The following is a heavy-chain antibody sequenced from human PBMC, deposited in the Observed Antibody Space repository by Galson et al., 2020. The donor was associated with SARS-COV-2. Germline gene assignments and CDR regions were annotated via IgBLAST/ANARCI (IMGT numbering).Heavy chain of an antibody. Sequence: SETLSLTCTVSGDSITNYYWSWIRQPPGKGLEWLGYLHYSGSTNYNPTLTSRVTISLGTSKNHFSLSLSSVTAADTADYYCARLSGSSYYYYGMDVWGQGTPVTVSS. D-gene: IGHD1-26*01. CDR3: ARLSGSSYYYYGMDV. J-gene: IGHJ6*02. CDR2: LHYSGST. V-gene: IGHV4-59*08. CDR1: GDSITNYY.